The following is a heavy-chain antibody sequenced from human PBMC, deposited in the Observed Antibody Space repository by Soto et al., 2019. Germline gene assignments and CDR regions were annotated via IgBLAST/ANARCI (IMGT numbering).Heavy chain of an antibody. Sequence: ASVKVSCKASGYTFTSYAMHWVRQAPGQRLEWMGWINAGNGNTKYSQKFQGRVTITRDTSASTAYMELSSLRSEDTAVYYCARWPRSTIVGVVGDYDGMDVWGQGTTVTVSS. J-gene: IGHJ6*02. CDR1: GYTFTSYA. D-gene: IGHD3-3*01. V-gene: IGHV1-3*01. CDR3: ARWPRSTIVGVVGDYDGMDV. CDR2: INAGNGNT.